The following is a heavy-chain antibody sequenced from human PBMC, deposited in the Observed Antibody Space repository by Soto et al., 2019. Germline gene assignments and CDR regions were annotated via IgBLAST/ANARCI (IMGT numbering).Heavy chain of an antibody. CDR1: GYTLTELS. J-gene: IGHJ3*02. V-gene: IGHV1-24*01. D-gene: IGHD6-13*01. Sequence: GASVKVSCKVSGYTLTELSMHWVRQAPGKGLEWMGGFDPEDGETIYAQKFQGRVTMTEDTSTDTAYMELSSLRSEDTAVYYCATQPPRGYSNAFDIWGQGTMVTVSS. CDR3: ATQPPRGYSNAFDI. CDR2: FDPEDGET.